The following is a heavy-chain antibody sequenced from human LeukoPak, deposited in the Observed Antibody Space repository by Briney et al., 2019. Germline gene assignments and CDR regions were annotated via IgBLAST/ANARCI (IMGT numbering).Heavy chain of an antibody. J-gene: IGHJ6*03. CDR1: GGSISSYY. CDR3: ARTTEGYCRGRSCYSYYYYMDV. V-gene: IGHV4-59*01. CDR2: IYYSGST. D-gene: IGHD2-15*01. Sequence: SETLSLTCTVSGGSISSYYWSWLRQPPGKGLEWFGYIYYSGSTNYNPSLKSRVTISVDTSKNQFSLKLRSVTAADTAVYYCARTTEGYCRGRSCYSYYYYMDVWGKGTTVTVSS.